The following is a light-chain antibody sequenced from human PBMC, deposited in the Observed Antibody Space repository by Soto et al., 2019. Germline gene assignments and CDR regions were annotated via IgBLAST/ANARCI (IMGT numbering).Light chain of an antibody. J-gene: IGLJ3*02. CDR1: SSNIGAGYD. V-gene: IGLV1-40*01. CDR3: QSYDSSVSGWV. CDR2: GNN. Sequence: QSVLTQPPSVSGAPGQRVTISCTGSSSNIGAGYDVHWYQQLPGTAPKLLIHGNNNRPSGVPDRFSGSKSATSVSLAITGLQAEDEADFYCQSYDSSVSGWVFGGGTKLTVL.